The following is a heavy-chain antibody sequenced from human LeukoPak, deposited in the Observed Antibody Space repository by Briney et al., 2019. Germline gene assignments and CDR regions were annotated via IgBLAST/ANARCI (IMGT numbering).Heavy chain of an antibody. CDR2: IRSKANSYAT. J-gene: IGHJ4*02. Sequence: GGSLRLSCAASGFTFSDSAVHWARQASGKGLEWVGRIRSKANSYATAYAASVKGRFTISRDDSKNTAYLQMSSLRAEDTAVYYCVNSGYSYGYYPGWGQGALVTVSS. V-gene: IGHV3-73*01. CDR1: GFTFSDSA. D-gene: IGHD5-18*01. CDR3: VNSGYSYGYYPG.